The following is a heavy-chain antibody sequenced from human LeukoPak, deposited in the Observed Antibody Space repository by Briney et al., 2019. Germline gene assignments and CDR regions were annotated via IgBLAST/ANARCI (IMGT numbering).Heavy chain of an antibody. CDR1: GFTFSDYD. D-gene: IGHD3-16*01. J-gene: IGHJ3*02. CDR2: IGTVGDT. Sequence: GGSLRLSCAASGFTFSDYDMHWVRQVTGRGLEWVSTIGTVGDTYYRDSVKGRFTISRENANNSLYLQMNTLRGGDTAVYYCARFGPDAFDIWGPGTMVTVSS. V-gene: IGHV3-13*01. CDR3: ARFGPDAFDI.